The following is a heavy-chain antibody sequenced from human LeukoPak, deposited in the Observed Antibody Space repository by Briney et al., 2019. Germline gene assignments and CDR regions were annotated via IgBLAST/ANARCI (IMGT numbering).Heavy chain of an antibody. CDR3: GRSKKLLWFGEAIGD. D-gene: IGHD3-10*01. CDR2: IYYSGST. V-gene: IGHV4-39*01. J-gene: IGHJ4*02. Sequence: SETLFLTCTVSGGSISSSSYYWGWIRQPPGKGLEWIGSIYYSGSTYYNPSLKSRVTISVDTSKNQFSLKLSSVTAADTAVYYCGRSKKLLWFGEAIGDWGQGTLVTVSS. CDR1: GGSISSSSYY.